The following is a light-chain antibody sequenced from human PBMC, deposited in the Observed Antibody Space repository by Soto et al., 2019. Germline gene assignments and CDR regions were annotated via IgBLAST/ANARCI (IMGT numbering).Light chain of an antibody. CDR2: DAS. CDR3: QQYNSYSPAT. J-gene: IGKJ1*01. V-gene: IGKV1-5*01. Sequence: DIPMTQSPSMLSASVGDRVTIACRASQSIRRWLAWYQQKPGKAPKLLIFDASTWESGVPSRFSGRGSETEFTLTISSLQPDDFATYYCQQYNSYSPATFGQGTKVEI. CDR1: QSIRRW.